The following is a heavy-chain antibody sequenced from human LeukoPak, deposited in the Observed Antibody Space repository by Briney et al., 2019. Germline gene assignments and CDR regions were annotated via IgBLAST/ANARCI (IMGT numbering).Heavy chain of an antibody. D-gene: IGHD2-2*01. V-gene: IGHV4-61*02. CDR1: GGSISSGSYY. CDR3: ARDRASTFFDY. CDR2: IYTSGST. Sequence: SETLSLTCTVSGGSISSGSYYWSWIRQPAGKGLEWIGRIYTSGSTNYNPSLKSRVTISVDTSKNQFSLKLSSVTAADTVVYYCARDRASTFFDYWGQGTLVTVSS. J-gene: IGHJ4*02.